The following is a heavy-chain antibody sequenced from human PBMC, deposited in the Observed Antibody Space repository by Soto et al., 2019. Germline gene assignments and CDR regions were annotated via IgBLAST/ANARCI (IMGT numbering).Heavy chain of an antibody. CDR1: GFTFSSYA. J-gene: IGHJ3*02. V-gene: IGHV3-30-3*01. CDR2: ISYDGSNK. CDR3: ARDRGSSSWYKDAFDI. Sequence: QAQLVESGGGVVQPGRSLRLSCAASGFTFSSYAMHWVRQAPGKGLEWVAVISYDGSNKYYADSVKGRFTISRDNSKNTLYLQMNSLRAEDTAVYYCARDRGSSSWYKDAFDIWGQGTMVTVSS. D-gene: IGHD6-13*01.